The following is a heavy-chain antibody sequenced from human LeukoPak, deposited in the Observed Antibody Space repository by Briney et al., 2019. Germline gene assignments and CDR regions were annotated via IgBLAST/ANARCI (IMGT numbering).Heavy chain of an antibody. D-gene: IGHD1-1*01. J-gene: IGHJ3*02. V-gene: IGHV1-18*01. CDR2: ISTVNGNS. CDR1: GYTFSSSG. Sequence: GASVTVSCKASGYTFSSSGITWVRQAPGRGPEWMGWISTVNGNSQYAQSFQGRVTLTTDTSTNTVHMELRSLRSDDTAIYYCTRVRNSDNWWRAFDIWGQGTMVTVSS. CDR3: TRVRNSDNWWRAFDI.